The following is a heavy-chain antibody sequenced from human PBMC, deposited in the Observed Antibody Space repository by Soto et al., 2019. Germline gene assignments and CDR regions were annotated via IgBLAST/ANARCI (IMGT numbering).Heavy chain of an antibody. D-gene: IGHD3-16*02. J-gene: IGHJ4*02. CDR2: INPANGNT. Sequence: QVQLAQSGAEERKPGASVKVSCEATGYSFTAYAIHWVRQAPGQSLEWMAWINPANGNTRYSQKFQGRLTIPSDTSANTVYMELSSLTSEDTAMYYCTRSAISPYGGLIGPFDYWGQGNLVTVSS. CDR3: TRSAISPYGGLIGPFDY. V-gene: IGHV1-3*05. CDR1: GYSFTAYA.